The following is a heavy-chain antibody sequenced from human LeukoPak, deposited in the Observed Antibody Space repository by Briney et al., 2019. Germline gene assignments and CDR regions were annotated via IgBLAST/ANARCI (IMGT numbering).Heavy chain of an antibody. CDR3: ARALVRITMVRGVISYYFDY. V-gene: IGHV4-59*12. Sequence: SETLSLTCTVSSGSFRTYYWSWIRQPPGKGLEWIGYIFYNEGTSYNPSLKSRVTISVDTSKNQFSLKLSSVTAADTAVYYCARALVRITMVRGVISYYFDYWGQGTLVTVSS. J-gene: IGHJ4*02. D-gene: IGHD3-10*01. CDR2: IFYNEGT. CDR1: SGSFRTYY.